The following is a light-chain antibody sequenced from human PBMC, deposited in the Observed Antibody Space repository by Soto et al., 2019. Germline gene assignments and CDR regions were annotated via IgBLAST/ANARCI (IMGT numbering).Light chain of an antibody. V-gene: IGKV3-20*01. CDR3: QQTFHSPRT. CDR1: QSIISNF. Sequence: EIVLTQSPGTLSLSPGETASLSCWASQSIISNFLAWYQQRRGQPPRLLIYDSSRRASGIPARFTGSGSGKAFTLTISRVEPEDSAVYYCQQTFHSPRTFGPGTKLEI. J-gene: IGKJ2*01. CDR2: DSS.